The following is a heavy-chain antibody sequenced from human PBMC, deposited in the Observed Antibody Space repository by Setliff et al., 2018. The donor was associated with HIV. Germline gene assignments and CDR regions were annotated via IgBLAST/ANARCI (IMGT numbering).Heavy chain of an antibody. CDR1: GFTFTNYY. V-gene: IGHV3-11*04. CDR3: ATDPRRLSY. D-gene: IGHD2-21*01. J-gene: IGHJ4*02. CDR2: ISVSGTDI. Sequence: GGSLRLSCAASGFTFTNYYMSWIRQAPGKGLELLSYISVSGTDIKYADSVKGRFTISRDNAKNSLYLQMNSLRAEDTAVYYCATDPRRLSYRGQGTLVTVSS.